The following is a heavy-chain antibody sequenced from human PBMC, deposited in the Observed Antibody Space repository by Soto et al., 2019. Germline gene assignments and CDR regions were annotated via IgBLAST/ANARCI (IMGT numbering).Heavy chain of an antibody. Sequence: QVQLVQSGGGVVQPGRSLRLSCAASGFTFSSYVTHWARQAPGKGLEWVAVISHDGNNKYYADSVKGRFTISRDNSKNTLYLQMNRLRTEDTAVYYCAKGGPDCASTTCYLLVAFDIWGQGTMVTVSS. D-gene: IGHD2-2*01. CDR3: AKGGPDCASTTCYLLVAFDI. CDR1: GFTFSSYV. J-gene: IGHJ3*02. V-gene: IGHV3-30*18. CDR2: ISHDGNNK.